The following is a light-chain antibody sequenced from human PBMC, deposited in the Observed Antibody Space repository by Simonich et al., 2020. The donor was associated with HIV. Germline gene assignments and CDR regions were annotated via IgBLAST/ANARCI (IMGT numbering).Light chain of an antibody. CDR3: SSYIISGV. J-gene: IGLJ3*02. CDR2: DVT. CDR1: SSDVNTFNY. Sequence: QSALTQPASVSGSPGQSITISCTGTSSDVNTFNYLSWYQQHPGKAPKLMILDVTKRPSGVSNRFSGSKSSNTASLTISGLQAEDEAHYYCSSYIISGVFGGGTKLTVL. V-gene: IGLV2-14*03.